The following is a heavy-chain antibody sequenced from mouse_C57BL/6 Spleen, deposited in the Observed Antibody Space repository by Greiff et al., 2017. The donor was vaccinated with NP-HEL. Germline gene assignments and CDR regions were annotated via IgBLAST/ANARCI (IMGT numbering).Heavy chain of an antibody. Sequence: EVQLQQSGPELVKPGASVKISCKASGYTFTDYYMNWVKQSHGKSLEWIGDINPNNGGTSYNQKFKGKATLTVDKSSSTAYMELRSLTSEDSAVYYCARRRYYGTMDYWGQGTSVTVSS. CDR1: GYTFTDYY. J-gene: IGHJ4*01. V-gene: IGHV1-26*01. D-gene: IGHD1-1*01. CDR2: INPNNGGT. CDR3: ARRRYYGTMDY.